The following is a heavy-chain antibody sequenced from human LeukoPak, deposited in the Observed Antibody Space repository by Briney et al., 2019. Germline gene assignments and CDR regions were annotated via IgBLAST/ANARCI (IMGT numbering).Heavy chain of an antibody. Sequence: SETLSLTCTVSGGSISSYYWSWIRQPPGKGLEWIGYIYYSGSTNYNPSLKSRVTISVDTSKTQFSLKLSSVTAADTAVYYCASPEYGYGADAFDIWAQGKMVPVS. CDR3: ASPEYGYGADAFDI. D-gene: IGHD5-18*01. J-gene: IGHJ3*02. CDR1: GGSISSYY. CDR2: IYYSGST. V-gene: IGHV4-59*01.